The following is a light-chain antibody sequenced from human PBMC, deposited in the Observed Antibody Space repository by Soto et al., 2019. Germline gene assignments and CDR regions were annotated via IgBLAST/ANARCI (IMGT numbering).Light chain of an antibody. Sequence: EMVLTQSPATLSLSPGERATLSCRASQSVSSYLAWYQQKPAQAPRLLIYDSSNRATGIPARFSGSGSGTDFTLTISSLEPEDFAVYYCQQRSNWPSITFGQGTRLEIK. J-gene: IGKJ5*01. V-gene: IGKV3-11*01. CDR2: DSS. CDR3: QQRSNWPSIT. CDR1: QSVSSY.